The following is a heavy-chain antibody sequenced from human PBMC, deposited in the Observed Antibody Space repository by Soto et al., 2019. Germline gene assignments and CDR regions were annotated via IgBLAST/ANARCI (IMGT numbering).Heavy chain of an antibody. CDR3: ARLPSRHLVDY. CDR1: GSSINRSGYY. J-gene: IGHJ4*02. Sequence: WETLSLTCTVSGSSINRSGYYWGWIRQPPGKGLEWIGSMFYGVSTYYNPSLKSRVTVSVDTSKNQFSLNLRSVTAADTAVYYCARLPSRHLVDYWGQGTLVTVSS. D-gene: IGHD3-3*02. CDR2: MFYGVST. V-gene: IGHV4-39*01.